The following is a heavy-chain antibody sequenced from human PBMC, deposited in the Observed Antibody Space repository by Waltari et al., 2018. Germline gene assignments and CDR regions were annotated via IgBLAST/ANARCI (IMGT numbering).Heavy chain of an antibody. CDR1: GFTFRSYG. J-gene: IGHJ4*02. D-gene: IGHD3-22*01. V-gene: IGHV3-30*02. Sequence: QVQLVESGGGVVQPGGSLRLSCAAAGFTFRSYGMHWVRQAPGKGLEWVAFIRYDGSNKYYADSVKGRFTISRDNSKNTLYLQMNSLRAEDTAVYYCAKGRQWLLPELDYWGQGTLVTVSS. CDR2: IRYDGSNK. CDR3: AKGRQWLLPELDY.